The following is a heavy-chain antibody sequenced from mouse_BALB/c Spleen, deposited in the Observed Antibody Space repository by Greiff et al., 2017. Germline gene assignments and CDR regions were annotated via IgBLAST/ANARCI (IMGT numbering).Heavy chain of an antibody. CDR2: IWAGGST. J-gene: IGHJ4*01. CDR3: ARNRYDEEGYAMDY. V-gene: IGHV2-9*02. CDR1: GFSLTSYG. D-gene: IGHD2-14*01. Sequence: VKLQESGPGLVAPSQSLSITCTVSGFSLTSYGVHWVRQPPGKGLEWLGVIWAGGSTNYNSALMSRLSISKDNSKSQVFLKMNSLQTDDTAMYYCARNRYDEEGYAMDYWGQGTSVTVSS.